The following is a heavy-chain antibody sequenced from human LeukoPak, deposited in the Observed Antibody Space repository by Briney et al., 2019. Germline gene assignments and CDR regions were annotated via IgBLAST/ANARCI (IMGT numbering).Heavy chain of an antibody. CDR1: GFTFRNYA. Sequence: GGSLRLSCAASGFTFRNYAMTWVRQAPGKGLEWVSAITGNGISTYYADSAKGRFTISRDNPKNTLYLQMHSLRAEDTAIYYCAKVTGGDMITYGGLDYWGQGTLVTVSS. CDR2: ITGNGIST. J-gene: IGHJ4*02. V-gene: IGHV3-23*01. CDR3: AKVTGGDMITYGGLDY. D-gene: IGHD3-16*01.